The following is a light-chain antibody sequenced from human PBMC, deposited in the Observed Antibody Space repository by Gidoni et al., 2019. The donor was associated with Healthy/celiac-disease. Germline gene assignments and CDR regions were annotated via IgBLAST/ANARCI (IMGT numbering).Light chain of an antibody. CDR2: DVS. CDR1: SSDVGGYNY. J-gene: IGLJ3*02. V-gene: IGLV2-11*01. Sequence: QSALTQPRSVSGSPGQSVTISCTGTSSDVGGYNYVSWYQQHPGKAPKLMIYDVSKRPSGVPDRFSGSKSGNTASLTISGFQAEDEADYYCCSYAGSNWVFGGGTKLTVL. CDR3: CSYAGSNWV.